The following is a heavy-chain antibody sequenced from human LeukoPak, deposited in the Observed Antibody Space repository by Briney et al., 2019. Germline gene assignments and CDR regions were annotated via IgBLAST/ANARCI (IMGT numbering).Heavy chain of an antibody. D-gene: IGHD5-18*01. CDR1: GGSISSYY. CDR2: IYYSGST. CDR3: ARGIRSYNWFDP. V-gene: IGHV4-59*01. Sequence: SETLSLTCTVSGGSISSYYWSWIRQPPGKGLEWIGYIYYSGSTNYNPSLKSRVTISVDTSKNQFSLKLSSVTAADTAVYYCARGIRSYNWFDPWGQGTLVTVSS. J-gene: IGHJ5*02.